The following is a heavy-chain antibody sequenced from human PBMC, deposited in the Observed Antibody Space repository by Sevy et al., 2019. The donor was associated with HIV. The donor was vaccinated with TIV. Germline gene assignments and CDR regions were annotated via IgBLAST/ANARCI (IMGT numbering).Heavy chain of an antibody. V-gene: IGHV3-7*03. CDR3: VRRYFDL. J-gene: IGHJ4*02. CDR2: IRQDGSEM. CDR1: GFTFSSFW. Sequence: GGSLRLSCKASGFTFSSFWMQWVRQAPGKGLEWVANIRQDGSEMYYVGSVKGRFTISRDNAKNALYLQMDGLRAEDTAVYYCVRRYFDLWGQGTLVTVSS.